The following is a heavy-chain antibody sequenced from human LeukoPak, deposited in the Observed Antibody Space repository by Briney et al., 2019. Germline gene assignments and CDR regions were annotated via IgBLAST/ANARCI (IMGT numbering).Heavy chain of an antibody. Sequence: GGSLRLSCAASGFTFSSYAMNWVRQAPGKGLEWVSAISGSGGSTYYADSVKGRFTISRDNSKNTLCLQMNSLRAEDTAVYYCAKSLFLAVAGLFDYWGQGTLVTVSS. V-gene: IGHV3-23*01. CDR1: GFTFSSYA. CDR2: ISGSGGST. D-gene: IGHD6-19*01. J-gene: IGHJ4*02. CDR3: AKSLFLAVAGLFDY.